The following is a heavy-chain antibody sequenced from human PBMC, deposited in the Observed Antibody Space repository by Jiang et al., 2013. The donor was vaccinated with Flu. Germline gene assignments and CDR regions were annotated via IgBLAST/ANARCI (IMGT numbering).Heavy chain of an antibody. CDR2: TYHRSKWYS. V-gene: IGHV6-1*01. D-gene: IGHD2-8*02. Sequence: TSQTLSLTCTISGDSVSSNSVSWNWIRQSPSRGLEWLGRTYHRSKWYSESAVSVKSRITVKPDASKNQFSLQLNSVTPEDATMYYCVRDSGGRLDPWGQGTLVTVSS. J-gene: IGHJ5*02. CDR3: VRDSGGRLDP. CDR1: GDSVSSNSVS.